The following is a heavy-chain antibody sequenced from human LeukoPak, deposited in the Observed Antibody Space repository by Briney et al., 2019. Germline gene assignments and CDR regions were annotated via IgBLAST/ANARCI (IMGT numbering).Heavy chain of an antibody. CDR3: ARGDKVVGADYXYYMDV. CDR2: ITWNSGTI. D-gene: IGHD2-15*01. CDR1: GFTFDDYA. Sequence: GGSLRLSCAASGFTFDDYAMHWVRQAPGKGLEWVSGITWNSGTIGYADSVKGRFTISRDNAKNSLYLQMNSLRAEDTAVYYCARGDKVVGADYXYYMDVXXKGTTVTIXS. V-gene: IGHV3-9*01. J-gene: IGHJ6*03.